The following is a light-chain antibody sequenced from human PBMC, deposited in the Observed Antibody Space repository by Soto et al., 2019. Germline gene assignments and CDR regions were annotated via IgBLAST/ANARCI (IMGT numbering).Light chain of an antibody. V-gene: IGKV1-5*01. CDR2: DAS. CDR1: QSISNW. J-gene: IGKJ1*01. Sequence: IQMTQYPSALSASVGDRVTITCRASQSISNWLAWYQQRPGKAPKLLIFDASSLESGVPSRFSGSASGTEFTLTISSLQPDDFATYYCQQYNTYSKTFGQGTKVDIK. CDR3: QQYNTYSKT.